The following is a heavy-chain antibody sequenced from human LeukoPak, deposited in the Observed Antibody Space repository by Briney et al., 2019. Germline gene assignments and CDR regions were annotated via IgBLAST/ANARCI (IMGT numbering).Heavy chain of an antibody. J-gene: IGHJ4*02. D-gene: IGHD3-9*01. CDR2: ISGSGNPI. CDR3: ARDRDWAFDY. CDR1: GFTFDIYS. Sequence: PGGSLRLSCAASGFTFDIYSMNWVRQAPGRGLEWVSYISGSGNPISYTDSVKGRFTISRDNAKNSLFLQMNSLRVEDTAVYYCARDRDWAFDYWDQGTLVTVSS. V-gene: IGHV3-48*01.